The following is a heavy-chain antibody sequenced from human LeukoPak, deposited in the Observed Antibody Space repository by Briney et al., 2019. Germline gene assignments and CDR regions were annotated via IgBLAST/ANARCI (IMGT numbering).Heavy chain of an antibody. CDR2: IIPGSGGT. V-gene: IGHV1-2*06. D-gene: IGHD4-17*01. Sequence: GASVKVSCEASGYTFTVYYIHWVRQAPGQGLEWMGRIIPGSGGTNYAQKFQGRVTMTRDTSINTAYMELSRLTSDDTAVYYCARENYGVPWGQGTLVTVSS. CDR3: ARENYGVP. J-gene: IGHJ5*02. CDR1: GYTFTVYY.